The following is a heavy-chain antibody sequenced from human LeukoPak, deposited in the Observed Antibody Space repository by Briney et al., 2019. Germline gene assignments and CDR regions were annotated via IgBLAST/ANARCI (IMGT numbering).Heavy chain of an antibody. V-gene: IGHV1-18*04. CDR2: ISAYNGNT. Sequence: GASVKVSCKTSGYTFTGYYIHWVRQAPGQGLEWMGWISAYNGNTNYAQKLQGRVTMTTDTSTSTAYMELRSLRSDDTAVYYCARDQYSSSWYSPSSIDYWGQGTLVTVSS. CDR1: GYTFTGYY. D-gene: IGHD6-13*01. CDR3: ARDQYSSSWYSPSSIDY. J-gene: IGHJ4*02.